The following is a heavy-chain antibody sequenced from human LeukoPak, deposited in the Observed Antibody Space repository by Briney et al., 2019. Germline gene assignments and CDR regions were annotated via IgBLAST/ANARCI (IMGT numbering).Heavy chain of an antibody. CDR3: ARYYGSGTYALDY. J-gene: IGHJ4*02. CDR1: RFTFSSYW. Sequence: GGSLRLSCAASRFTFSSYWMHRVRQAPGKGLVWVSRINNDGSSTSYADSVKGRLTISRDNAKNTLYLQMNSLRAEDTAVYYCARYYGSGTYALDYWGQGTLVTVSS. CDR2: INNDGSST. D-gene: IGHD3-10*01. V-gene: IGHV3-74*01.